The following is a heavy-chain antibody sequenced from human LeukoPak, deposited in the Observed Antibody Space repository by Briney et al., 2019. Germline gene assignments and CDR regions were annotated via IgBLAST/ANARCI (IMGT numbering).Heavy chain of an antibody. D-gene: IGHD3-16*01. CDR2: VSGSGGST. CDR1: GFTFSSYA. Sequence: PGGSLRLSCAASGFTFSSYAMSWVRQAPGKGLEWVSSVSGSGGSTYYADSAKGRFTISRDNSKSTLFLQMNSLRAEDTAVYYCAREGGDYWGQGTLVTVSS. CDR3: AREGGDY. V-gene: IGHV3-23*01. J-gene: IGHJ4*02.